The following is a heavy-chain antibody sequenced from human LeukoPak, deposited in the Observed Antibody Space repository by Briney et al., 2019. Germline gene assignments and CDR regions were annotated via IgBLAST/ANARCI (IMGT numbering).Heavy chain of an antibody. V-gene: IGHV4-59*01. D-gene: IGHD5-18*01. CDR1: GGSISSYY. Sequence: SETLSLTCTVSGGSISSYYWSWIRQPPGKGLEWIGYIYYSGSSNYNPSLKSRVTISVDTSKNQFSLKLSSVTAADTAVYYCASSVDTSMVNYWGQGTLVTVSS. CDR3: ASSVDTSMVNY. CDR2: IYYSGSS. J-gene: IGHJ4*02.